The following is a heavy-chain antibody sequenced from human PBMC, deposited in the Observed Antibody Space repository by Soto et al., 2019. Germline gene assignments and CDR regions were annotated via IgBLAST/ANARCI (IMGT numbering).Heavy chain of an antibody. V-gene: IGHV1-69*08. CDR3: ARDSGRSDGVPAAIYAMDV. CDR1: GGTFNRYT. CDR2: IIPMFGIA. J-gene: IGHJ6*02. Sequence: QVQLVQSGAEVKKPGSSVKVSCKGSGGTFNRYTITWVRRAPGQGLEWMGRIIPMFGIASYAQNFQGRVTITADKATSTAYMELSSLRSEDTAVYYCARDSGRSDGVPAAIYAMDVWGQGTTVTVSS. D-gene: IGHD2-2*01.